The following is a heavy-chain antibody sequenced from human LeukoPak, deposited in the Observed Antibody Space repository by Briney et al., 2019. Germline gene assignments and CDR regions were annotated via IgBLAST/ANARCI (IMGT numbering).Heavy chain of an antibody. V-gene: IGHV3-23*01. CDR1: GFTFSSYA. J-gene: IGHJ4*02. D-gene: IGHD3-10*01. Sequence: PGGSLRLSCAASGFTFSSYAMSWVRQAPGKGLEWVSAISGSGGSTYYADSVKGRFTTSRDNSKNTLYLQMNSLRAEDTAVYYCAKVYGSGSQGDYWGQGTLVTVSS. CDR3: AKVYGSGSQGDY. CDR2: ISGSGGST.